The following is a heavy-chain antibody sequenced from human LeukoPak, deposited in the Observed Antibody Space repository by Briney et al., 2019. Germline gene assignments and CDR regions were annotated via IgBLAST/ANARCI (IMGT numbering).Heavy chain of an antibody. CDR1: GFTFSSYR. Sequence: PVGSLRLSPADSGFTFSSYRMYWVREAPGERLVWVSRINSDGSSTSYADSVKGRFTISRDNAKNTLYLQMNSLRAEDTAVYYCARDVVAFDIWGQGKMVTVSS. V-gene: IGHV3-74*01. CDR3: ARDVVAFDI. J-gene: IGHJ3*02. CDR2: INSDGSST.